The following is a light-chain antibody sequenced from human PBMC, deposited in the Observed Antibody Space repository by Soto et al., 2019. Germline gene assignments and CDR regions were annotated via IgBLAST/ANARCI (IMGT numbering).Light chain of an antibody. Sequence: DIQMTQSPSSLSASVGDRVTITCRASQTINSYLNWYQQKPGKAPKLLIYKASTLKSGVPSRFSGSGSGTEFTLTISSLQPDDFATYYCQHYNSYSEAFGQGTKVDIK. V-gene: IGKV1-5*03. CDR2: KAS. CDR3: QHYNSYSEA. CDR1: QTINSY. J-gene: IGKJ1*01.